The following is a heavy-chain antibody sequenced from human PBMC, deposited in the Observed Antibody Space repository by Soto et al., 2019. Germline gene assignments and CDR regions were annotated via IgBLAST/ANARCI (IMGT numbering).Heavy chain of an antibody. D-gene: IGHD3-9*01. CDR3: AHRYYDILTGYLLDY. Sequence: QITLKESGPTLVKPTQTLTLTCTFSGFSLSASGVGVGWIRQPPGKALEWLALIYWDDDKRYSPSLKSRLTITKHTSKNQVVLTMTNVDPVDTATYYCAHRYYDILTGYLLDYWGQGTLVTVSS. CDR1: GFSLSASGVG. J-gene: IGHJ4*02. CDR2: IYWDDDK. V-gene: IGHV2-5*02.